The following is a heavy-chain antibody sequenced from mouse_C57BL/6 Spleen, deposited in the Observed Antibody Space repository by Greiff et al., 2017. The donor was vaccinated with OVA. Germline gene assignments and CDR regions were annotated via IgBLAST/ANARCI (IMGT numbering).Heavy chain of an antibody. CDR2: ISDGGSYT. J-gene: IGHJ2*01. Sequence: EVKVVESGGGLVKPGGSLKLSCAASGFTFSSYAMSWVRQTPEKRLEWVATISDGGSYTYYPDNVKGRFTISRDNAKNNLYLQMSHLKSEDTAMYYCARRSSYPYYFDYWGQGTTLTVSS. CDR3: ARRSSYPYYFDY. V-gene: IGHV5-4*03. D-gene: IGHD1-1*01. CDR1: GFTFSSYA.